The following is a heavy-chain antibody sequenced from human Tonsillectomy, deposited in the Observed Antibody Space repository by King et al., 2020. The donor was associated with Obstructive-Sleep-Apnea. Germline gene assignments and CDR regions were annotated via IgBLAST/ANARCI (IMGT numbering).Heavy chain of an antibody. CDR2: IRYDGSNK. V-gene: IGHV3-30*02. D-gene: IGHD1-7*01. J-gene: IGHJ4*02. Sequence: VQLVESGGGVVQPGRSLRLSCAASGFTFSSYGMHWVRQAPGKGLEWVAFIRYDGSNKYYADSVKGRFTISRDNSKNTLYLQMNSLRAEDTAVYYCAKDSQDWNCPCPSDFWGQGTLVTVSS. CDR3: AKDSQDWNCPCPSDF. CDR1: GFTFSSYG.